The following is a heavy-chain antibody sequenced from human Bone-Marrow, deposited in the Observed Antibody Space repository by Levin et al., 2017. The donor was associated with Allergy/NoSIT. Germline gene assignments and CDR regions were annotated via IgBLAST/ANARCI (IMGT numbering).Heavy chain of an antibody. J-gene: IGHJ6*02. CDR1: GFAFSNSG. CDR2: MSYDGTNK. V-gene: IGHV3-30*18. CDR3: AKDLVPYCSSLTCYLGGYGMDV. Sequence: LSLPCAASGFAFSNSGIHWVRPAPGKGLEWVAVMSYDGTNKYYADSVKGRFSISRDNSRYTVYLQMNSLRVGDTAVYYCAKDLVPYCSSLTCYLGGYGMDVWGQGTKVTVSS. D-gene: IGHD2-2*01.